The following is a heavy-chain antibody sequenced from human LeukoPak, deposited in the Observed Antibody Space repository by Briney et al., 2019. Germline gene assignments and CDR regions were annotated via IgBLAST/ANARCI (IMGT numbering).Heavy chain of an antibody. CDR3: ARGPYYDSWSGAGY. J-gene: IGHJ4*02. CDR1: GYTFRDFG. V-gene: IGHV1-18*03. D-gene: IGHD3-3*01. CDR2: ITTYNGNT. Sequence: GASVKVPCKASGYTFRDFGISWVRQAPGQGLEWMGWITTYNGNTNYIQKLQGRVTMTTDTSTSTAYMELRSLRSDDMAVYYCARGPYYDSWSGAGYWGQGTLVTVSS.